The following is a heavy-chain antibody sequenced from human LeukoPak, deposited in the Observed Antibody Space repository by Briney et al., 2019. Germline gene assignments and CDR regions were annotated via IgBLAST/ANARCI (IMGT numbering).Heavy chain of an antibody. D-gene: IGHD3-22*01. V-gene: IGHV3-20*04. Sequence: PGGSLRLSCAASGFTFDDYGMSWVRQAPGKGLEWVSGINWNGGSTGYADSVKGRFTISRDNAKNSLYLQMNSLRAEDTAVYYCARERRYDSSGSYYYWGQGTLVTVSS. CDR3: ARERRYDSSGSYYY. CDR2: INWNGGST. J-gene: IGHJ4*02. CDR1: GFTFDDYG.